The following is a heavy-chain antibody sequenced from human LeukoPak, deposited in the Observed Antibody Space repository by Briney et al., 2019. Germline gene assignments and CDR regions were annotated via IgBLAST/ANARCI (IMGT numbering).Heavy chain of an antibody. J-gene: IGHJ5*02. Sequence: PSETLSLTCAVYGGSFSGYYWSWIRQTPGKGLEWIWEINHSGSTNYNPSLKSRVTISVDTSKNQFSLKLSSVTAADTAVYYCARDSSSWYLTTNWFDPWGQGTLVTVSS. D-gene: IGHD6-13*01. V-gene: IGHV4-34*01. CDR3: ARDSSSWYLTTNWFDP. CDR1: GGSFSGYY. CDR2: INHSGST.